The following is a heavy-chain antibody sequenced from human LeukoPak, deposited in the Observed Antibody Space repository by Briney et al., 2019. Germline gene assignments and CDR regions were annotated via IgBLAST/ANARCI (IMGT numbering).Heavy chain of an antibody. CDR2: VYHGGSI. CDR1: DYSISSNHY. CDR3: ARTTVTGTRYQFDH. D-gene: IGHD6-19*01. Sequence: SETLSLTCIVSDYSISSNHYWGWVRLAPGKGLEWIGHVYHGGSIYYNPSLKSRVTISLDTSKNQFSLRLSSLTAADTALYYCARTTVTGTRYQFDHWGPGTLVTVSS. V-gene: IGHV4-38-2*02. J-gene: IGHJ4*02.